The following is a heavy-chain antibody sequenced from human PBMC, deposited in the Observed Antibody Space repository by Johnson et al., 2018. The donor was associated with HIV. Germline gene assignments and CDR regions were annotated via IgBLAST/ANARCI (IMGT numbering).Heavy chain of an antibody. Sequence: QVQLVESGGGVVQPGRSLRLSCVASRFTFSSYAMHWVRQAPGRGLEWVAVIYTGGSTYYADSVKGRFTISRDNSKNTLYLQMNSLRVEDTAVYYCARDRPHDDNGYYYVPDAFDIWGQGTMVTVSS. J-gene: IGHJ3*02. D-gene: IGHD3-22*01. V-gene: IGHV3-30*14. CDR2: IYTGGST. CDR1: RFTFSSYA. CDR3: ARDRPHDDNGYYYVPDAFDI.